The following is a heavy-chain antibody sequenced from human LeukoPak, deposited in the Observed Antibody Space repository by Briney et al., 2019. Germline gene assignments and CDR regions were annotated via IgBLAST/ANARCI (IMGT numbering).Heavy chain of an antibody. D-gene: IGHD1-26*01. CDR3: ARGQIVGATALDY. CDR1: GYSISSGYY. Sequence: SETLSLTCTVSGYSISSGYYWGRIRQPPGKGLEWIGSIYHSGSTYYNPSLKSRVTISVDTSKNQFSLKLSSVTAADPAVYYCARGQIVGATALDYWGQGTLVTVSS. CDR2: IYHSGST. V-gene: IGHV4-38-2*02. J-gene: IGHJ4*02.